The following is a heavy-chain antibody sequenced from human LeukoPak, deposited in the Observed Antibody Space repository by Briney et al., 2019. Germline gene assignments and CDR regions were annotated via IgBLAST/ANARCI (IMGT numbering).Heavy chain of an antibody. CDR3: AKGLMTTVTPLGY. J-gene: IGHJ4*02. CDR2: TRYDGSNE. D-gene: IGHD4-17*01. V-gene: IGHV3-30*02. CDR1: GFTFSNYG. Sequence: GGSLRLSFAAAGFTFSNYGMHCVRQARGKGLEWVAFTRYDGSNEHYSDSVKGRFTISRDNSKNTLYLQMNSLRAEDTAVYSCAKGLMTTVTPLGYWGQGTLVTVSS.